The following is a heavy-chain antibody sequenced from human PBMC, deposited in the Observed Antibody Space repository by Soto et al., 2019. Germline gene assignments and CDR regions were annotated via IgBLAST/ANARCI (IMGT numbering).Heavy chain of an antibody. V-gene: IGHV3-48*02. Sequence: RLSCAASGFTFSSYSMNWVRQAPGKGLEWVSYISSSSSTIYYADSVKGRFTISRDNAKNSLYLQMNSLRDEDTAVYYCARDYRYYYDSSGGYYYYGMDVWGQGTTVIGSS. CDR3: ARDYRYYYDSSGGYYYYGMDV. D-gene: IGHD3-22*01. CDR1: GFTFSSYS. J-gene: IGHJ6*02. CDR2: ISSSSSTI.